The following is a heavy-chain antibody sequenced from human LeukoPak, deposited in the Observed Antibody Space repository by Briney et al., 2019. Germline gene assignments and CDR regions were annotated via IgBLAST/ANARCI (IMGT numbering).Heavy chain of an antibody. Sequence: SETLSLTCTVSGGSISSGSYYWSWIRQPAGKGLEWIGRIYTSGSSNYNPSLKSRVTISVDTSKNQFSLKLSSVTAADTAVYYCARDPAGLQDYYYYMDVWGKGTTVTVSS. V-gene: IGHV4-61*02. J-gene: IGHJ6*03. CDR2: IYTSGSS. CDR1: GGSISSGSYY. D-gene: IGHD4-11*01. CDR3: ARDPAGLQDYYYYMDV.